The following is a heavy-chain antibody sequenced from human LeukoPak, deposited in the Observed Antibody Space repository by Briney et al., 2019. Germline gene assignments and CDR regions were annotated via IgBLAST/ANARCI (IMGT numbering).Heavy chain of an antibody. CDR1: GFTFSGSL. Sequence: GGSLRLSCAASGFTFSGSLIHWVRQASGKGLEWVGLVRSKANSYATSYSASVKGRFTIPRDDSKNTAYLQMNSLKTEDTAIYYCTSRGNYDSSYYMDVWGKGTTVTVSS. J-gene: IGHJ6*03. CDR3: TSRGNYDSSYYMDV. CDR2: VRSKANSYAT. D-gene: IGHD3-22*01. V-gene: IGHV3-73*01.